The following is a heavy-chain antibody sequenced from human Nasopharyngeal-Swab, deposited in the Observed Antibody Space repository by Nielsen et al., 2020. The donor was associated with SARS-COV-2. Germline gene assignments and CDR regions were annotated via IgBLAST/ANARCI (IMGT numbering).Heavy chain of an antibody. V-gene: IGHV3-30-3*01. J-gene: IGHJ4*02. CDR1: GFTFSNYA. CDR3: ARDRYYYDSSGYYLFDY. CDR2: VANDAGFK. Sequence: GESLKISCAASGFTFSNYAMHWVRQAPGKGLEWVAVVANDAGFKHYADSVKGRFTISRDNSENSLYLQMNSLRAEDTAVYYCARDRYYYDSSGYYLFDYWGQGTLVTVSS. D-gene: IGHD3-22*01.